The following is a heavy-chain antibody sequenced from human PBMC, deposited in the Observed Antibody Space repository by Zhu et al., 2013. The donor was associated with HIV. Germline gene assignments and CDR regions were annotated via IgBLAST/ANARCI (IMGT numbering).Heavy chain of an antibody. D-gene: IGHD2-2*01. CDR1: GYTFTSYY. CDR2: INPSGGST. V-gene: IGHV1-46*01. CDR3: ARECSSTSCVGVGYYMDV. J-gene: IGHJ6*03. Sequence: QVQVVQSGAEVKKPGASVKVSCKASGYTFTSYYMHWVRQAPGQGLEWMGIINPSGGSTSYAQKFQGRVTMTRDTSTSTVYMELSSLRSEDTAVYYCARECSSTSCVGVGYYMDVVGTKGPRSPSP.